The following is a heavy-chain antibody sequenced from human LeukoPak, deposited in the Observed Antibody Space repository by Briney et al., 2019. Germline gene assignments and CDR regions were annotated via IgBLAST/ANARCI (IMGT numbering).Heavy chain of an antibody. CDR1: EFIGGTKY. D-gene: IGHD2-2*01. V-gene: IGHV3-30*18. J-gene: IGHJ6*02. CDR2: ISYDGSNK. Sequence: GGSLRLSCAASEFIGGTKYMTWVRQAPGKGLEWVAVISYDGSNKYYADSVKGRFTISRDNSKNTLYLQMNSLRAEDTAVYYCAKDLGYCSSTSCYAVYYYYYYGMDVWGQGTTVTVSS. CDR3: AKDLGYCSSTSCYAVYYYYYYGMDV.